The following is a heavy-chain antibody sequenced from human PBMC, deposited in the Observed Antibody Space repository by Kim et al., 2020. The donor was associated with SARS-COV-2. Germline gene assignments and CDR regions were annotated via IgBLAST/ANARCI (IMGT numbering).Heavy chain of an antibody. D-gene: IGHD6-13*01. Sequence: ASVKVSCKASGYTFTSYGISWVRQAPGQGLEWMGWISAYNGNTNYAQKLQGRVTMTTDTSTSTAYMELRSLRSDDTAVYYCARGSRSSSWSYYGMDVWGQGTTVTVSS. CDR2: ISAYNGNT. V-gene: IGHV1-18*04. CDR3: ARGSRSSSWSYYGMDV. CDR1: GYTFTSYG. J-gene: IGHJ6*02.